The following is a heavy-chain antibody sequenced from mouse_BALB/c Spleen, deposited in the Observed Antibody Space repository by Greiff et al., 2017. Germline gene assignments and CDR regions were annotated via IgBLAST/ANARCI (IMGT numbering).Heavy chain of an antibody. Sequence: EVQLQESGPSLVKPSQTLSLTCSVTGDSITSGYWNWIRKFPGNKLEYMGYISYSGSTYYNPSLKSRISITRDTSKNQYYLQLNSVTTEDTATYYGARDLYYYGSSYPYAMDYWGQGTSVTVSS. V-gene: IGHV3-8*02. D-gene: IGHD1-1*01. J-gene: IGHJ4*01. CDR2: ISYSGST. CDR3: ARDLYYYGSSYPYAMDY. CDR1: GDSITSGY.